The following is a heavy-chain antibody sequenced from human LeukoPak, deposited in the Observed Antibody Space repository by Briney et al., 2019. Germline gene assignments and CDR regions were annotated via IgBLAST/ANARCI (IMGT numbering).Heavy chain of an antibody. CDR3: ARFPISKYYYYYMDV. CDR1: GGSFSGYY. D-gene: IGHD2-21*01. V-gene: IGHV4-59*01. CDR2: IYYSGST. J-gene: IGHJ6*03. Sequence: SETLSLTCAVYGGSFSGYYWSWIRQPQGKGLEWIGYIYYSGSTNYNPSLKSRVTISVDTSKNQFSLKLSSVTAADTAVYYCARFPISKYYYYYMDVWGIGTTVTVSS.